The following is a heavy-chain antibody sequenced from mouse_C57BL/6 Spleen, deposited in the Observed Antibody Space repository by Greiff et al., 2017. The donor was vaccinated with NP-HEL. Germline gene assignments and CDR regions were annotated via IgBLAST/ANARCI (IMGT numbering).Heavy chain of an antibody. J-gene: IGHJ2*01. CDR1: GYTFTDYY. CDR2: INPNNGGT. CDR3: ARYLLTTVVFDY. Sequence: EVQLQQSGPELVKPGASVKISCKASGYTFTDYYMNWVKQSHGKSLEWIGDINPNNGGTSYNQKFKGKATLTVDKSSSTAYMELRSLTSEDSAVYYCARYLLTTVVFDYWGQGTTLTVSS. D-gene: IGHD1-1*01. V-gene: IGHV1-26*01.